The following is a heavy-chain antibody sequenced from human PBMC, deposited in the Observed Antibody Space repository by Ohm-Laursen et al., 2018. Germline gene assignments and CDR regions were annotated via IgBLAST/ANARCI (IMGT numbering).Heavy chain of an antibody. D-gene: IGHD2-21*01. CDR1: GYSFTDYY. J-gene: IGHJ5*02. V-gene: IGHV1-2*02. Sequence: ASVKVSCKASGYSFTDYYMHWVRQAPGQGLEWMGWINVNNGATNYAQKFQGRVTMTRDTSISTAYMDLSRLRSDDTAVYYCARDQDNVSVGVEEGFDPCGQGTLVTVSS. CDR2: INVNNGAT. CDR3: ARDQDNVSVGVEEGFDP.